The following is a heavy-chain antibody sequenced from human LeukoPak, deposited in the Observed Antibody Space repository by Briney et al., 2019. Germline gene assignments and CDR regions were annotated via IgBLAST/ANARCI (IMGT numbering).Heavy chain of an antibody. J-gene: IGHJ4*02. D-gene: IGHD3-22*01. CDR1: GFTFSSYG. CDR2: ISGSGGTT. V-gene: IGHV3-23*01. Sequence: GGSLRLSCAASGFTFSSYGMNWVRQAPGKGLEWVSGISGSGGTTYYADSVKGRFTISRDNSKNSPSLQVSSLRAEDTAVYYCAKTNGYYSDWGQGTLVTVSS. CDR3: AKTNGYYSD.